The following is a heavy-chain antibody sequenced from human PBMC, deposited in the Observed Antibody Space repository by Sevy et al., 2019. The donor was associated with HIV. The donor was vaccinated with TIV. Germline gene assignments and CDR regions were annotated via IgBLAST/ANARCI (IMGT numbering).Heavy chain of an antibody. J-gene: IGHJ4*02. D-gene: IGHD3-3*01. CDR3: ARAPLYDFWSGSDC. CDR2: INTNTGNP. V-gene: IGHV7-4-1*02. CDR1: GYTFTSYT. Sequence: ASVKVSCKASGYTFTSYTMNWVRQAPGQGLEWMGWINTNTGNPTYAQGFTGRFVFSLDTSVSTAYLQISSLKAEDTAVYYCARAPLYDFWSGSDCWSQGTLVTVSS.